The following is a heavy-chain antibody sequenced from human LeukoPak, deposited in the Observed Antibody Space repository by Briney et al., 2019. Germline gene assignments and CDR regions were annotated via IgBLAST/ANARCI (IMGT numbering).Heavy chain of an antibody. J-gene: IGHJ4*02. CDR2: ISGSGGST. CDR1: GFTFSSYA. Sequence: PGGSLRLSCAASGFTFSSYAMSWVRQAPGKGLEWVSAISGSGGSTYYADSVEGRFTISRDNSKNTLYLQMNSLRAEDTAVYYCAKDSSGSYYHSDYWGQGTLVTVSS. CDR3: AKDSSGSYYHSDY. V-gene: IGHV3-23*01. D-gene: IGHD1-26*01.